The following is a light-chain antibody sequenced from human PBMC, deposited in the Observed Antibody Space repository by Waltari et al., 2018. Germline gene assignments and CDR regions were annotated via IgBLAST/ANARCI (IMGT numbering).Light chain of an antibody. CDR3: CSYTGSPHVV. CDR1: SSDVGSYNL. Sequence: QSALTQPASVSGSPGQSITISCTGTSSDVGSYNLVSWYQQHPGRAPKLMIYEVSARPSVVSNRFSGSKSGNTASLTISGLQAEDEADYYCCSYTGSPHVVFGGGTKLTVL. CDR2: EVS. J-gene: IGLJ2*01. V-gene: IGLV2-23*02.